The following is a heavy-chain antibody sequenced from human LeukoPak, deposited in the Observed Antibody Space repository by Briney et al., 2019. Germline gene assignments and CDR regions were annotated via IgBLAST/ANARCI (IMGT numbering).Heavy chain of an antibody. D-gene: IGHD5-18*01. CDR2: IYSGGST. CDR3: ASSGYSYGLTFDY. V-gene: IGHV3-53*01. Sequence: SVIYSGGSTYYADSVKGRFTISRDNSKNTLYLQMNSLRAEDTAVYYCASSGYSYGLTFDYWGQGTPVTVSS. J-gene: IGHJ4*02.